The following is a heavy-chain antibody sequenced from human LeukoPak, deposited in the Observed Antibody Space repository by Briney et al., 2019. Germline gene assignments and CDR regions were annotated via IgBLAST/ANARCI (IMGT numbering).Heavy chain of an antibody. J-gene: IGHJ4*02. V-gene: IGHV3-23*01. CDR1: GFTFSTSA. D-gene: IGHD1-26*01. CDR2: ISTSGAST. Sequence: GRSLRLSCAASGFTFSTSAMNWVRQAPGKGLEWVSAISTSGASTYYADSVKGRFSISRDNSRNTLYLQMNSLRAEDTAVFYCARAIVGATTRSFDYWGQGTLVTVSS. CDR3: ARAIVGATTRSFDY.